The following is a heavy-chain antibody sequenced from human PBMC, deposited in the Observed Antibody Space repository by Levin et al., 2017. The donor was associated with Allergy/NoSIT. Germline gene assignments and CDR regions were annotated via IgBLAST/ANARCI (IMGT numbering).Heavy chain of an antibody. V-gene: IGHV3-7*01. CDR2: IKQDGSEK. J-gene: IGHJ6*02. CDR3: ARDLNYYGGSGTYYYHYGMDV. Sequence: GGSLRLSCVASGFTFSTYWMSWVRQAPGKGLECVANIKQDGSEKYYVDSVKGRFTISRDNAKNSLYLQMNSLSAEDTAVYYCARDLNYYGGSGTYYYHYGMDVWGQGTTVTVSS. CDR1: GFTFSTYW. D-gene: IGHD3-10*01.